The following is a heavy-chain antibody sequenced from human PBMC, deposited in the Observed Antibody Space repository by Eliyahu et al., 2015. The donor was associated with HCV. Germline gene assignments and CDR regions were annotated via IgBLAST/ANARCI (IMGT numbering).Heavy chain of an antibody. CDR3: ARDHYGGNTRAQNRRKLSTTYYFDY. CDR1: GFTFSSYG. Sequence: QVQLVESGGGVVQPGRSLRLSCAASGFTFSSYGMHWVRXAPGKGLGWVAVIWYDGSNKYYADSVKGRFTISRDNSKNTLYLQMNSLRAEDTAVYYCARDHYGGNTRAQNRRKLSTTYYFDYWGQGTLVTVSS. D-gene: IGHD4-23*01. J-gene: IGHJ4*02. V-gene: IGHV3-33*01. CDR2: IWYDGSNK.